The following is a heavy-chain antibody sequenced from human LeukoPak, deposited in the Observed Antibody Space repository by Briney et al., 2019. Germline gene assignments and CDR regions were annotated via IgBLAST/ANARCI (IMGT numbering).Heavy chain of an antibody. J-gene: IGHJ4*02. CDR3: ARDREAVAGTHFDY. V-gene: IGHV1-2*02. D-gene: IGHD6-19*01. CDR1: VYTFTGYY. Sequence: GASVKVSCKASVYTFTGYYMHWVRQAPGQGLEWMGWINPNSGGTNYAQKFQGRVTMTRDTSISTAYMELSRLRSDDTAVYYCARDREAVAGTHFDYWGQGTLVTVSS. CDR2: INPNSGGT.